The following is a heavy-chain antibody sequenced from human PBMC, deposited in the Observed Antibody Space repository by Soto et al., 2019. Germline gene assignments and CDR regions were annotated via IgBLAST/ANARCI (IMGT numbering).Heavy chain of an antibody. CDR1: GGTFNTYT. V-gene: IGHV1-69*06. Sequence: QVQLVQSGAEVKKPGSSVKVSCNASGGTFNTYTISWVRQAPGQGLAWRGGIVPICNTSHFAEKFQGSLTLTADTTPRTAFMELIGRSSDDTAVYSCANQQKLASFAFWGQEPLVSVSS. CDR2: IVPICNTS. D-gene: IGHD6-13*01. J-gene: IGHJ4*02. CDR3: ANQQKLASFAF.